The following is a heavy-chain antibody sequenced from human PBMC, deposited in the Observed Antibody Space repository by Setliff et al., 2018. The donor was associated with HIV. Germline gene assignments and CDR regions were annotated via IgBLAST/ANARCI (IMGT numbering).Heavy chain of an antibody. J-gene: IGHJ4*02. V-gene: IGHV4-38-2*01. Sequence: SETLSLTCAVSGYSISSGYYWAWIRQPPGKGLEWIGSIYHGGTTYYNPSLKSRSTISEDTSKNQFSLKLSSVTAADTAVYYCARHPPYCSGGSCYRGRGYYFDYWGQGTLVTVSS. CDR2: IYHGGTT. CDR3: ARHPPYCSGGSCYRGRGYYFDY. D-gene: IGHD2-15*01. CDR1: GYSISSGYY.